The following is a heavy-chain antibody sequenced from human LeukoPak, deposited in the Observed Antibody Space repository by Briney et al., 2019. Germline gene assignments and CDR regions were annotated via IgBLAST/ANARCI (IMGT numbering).Heavy chain of an antibody. V-gene: IGHV4-30-4*01. Sequence: KLSQTLSLTCTVSDGSISSGDYYWSWIRQPPGKGLEWIGYIYSSGTTYYNPSLKSRVTISVDTSKNQFSLKLSSVTAADTAEYYCARVVIVGGTDYDILTGWGPSYYFDYWGQGTVVTVSS. D-gene: IGHD3-9*01. CDR2: IYSSGTT. J-gene: IGHJ4*02. CDR3: ARVVIVGGTDYDILTGWGPSYYFDY. CDR1: DGSISSGDYY.